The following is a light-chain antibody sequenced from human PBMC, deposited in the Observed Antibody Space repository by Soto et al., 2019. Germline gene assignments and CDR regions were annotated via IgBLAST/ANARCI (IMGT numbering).Light chain of an antibody. V-gene: IGKV3-20*01. CDR1: QSVRSSY. J-gene: IGKJ2*01. CDR3: QKYGRSPFT. CDR2: GAS. Sequence: EIVLTQSPGTLSLSPGERATLSCRASQSVRSSYLAWYQQKPGQAPRLLSYGASSRATGIPDRFRGSGSGTDFTLPISSREPEDVAVYYCQKYGRSPFTFGQGTKLEIK.